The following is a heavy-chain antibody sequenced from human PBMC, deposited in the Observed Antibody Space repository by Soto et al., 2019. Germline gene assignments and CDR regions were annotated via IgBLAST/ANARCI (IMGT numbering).Heavy chain of an antibody. J-gene: IGHJ6*02. CDR2: IYYSGST. CDR3: AAPGVTGPREYYYYYYGMDV. Sequence: SETLSLTCTVSGGSISSSSYYWGWIRQPPGKGLEWIGSIYYSGSTYYNPSLKSRVTISVDTSKNKFSMKLSSVTAADTAVYYCAAPGVTGPREYYYYYYGMDVWGQGTTVTVSS. CDR1: GGSISSSSYY. V-gene: IGHV4-39*01. D-gene: IGHD2-21*02.